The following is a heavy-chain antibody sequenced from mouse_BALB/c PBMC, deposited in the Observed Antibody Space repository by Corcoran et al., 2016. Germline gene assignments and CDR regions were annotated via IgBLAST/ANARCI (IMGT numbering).Heavy chain of an antibody. CDR1: GYSFTDYI. D-gene: IGHD1-2*01. CDR3: ARNYYGYDWYFDV. V-gene: IGHV1-39*01. J-gene: IGHJ1*01. CDR2: INPYYGST. Sequence: EIQLQQTGPELVKPGASVKISCKASGYSFTDYIMLWVKQSHGKSLEWIGNINPYYGSTSYNLKFKGKATLTVDKSSSTAYMQLNSLTSEDSAVYYCARNYYGYDWYFDVWGAGTTVTVSS.